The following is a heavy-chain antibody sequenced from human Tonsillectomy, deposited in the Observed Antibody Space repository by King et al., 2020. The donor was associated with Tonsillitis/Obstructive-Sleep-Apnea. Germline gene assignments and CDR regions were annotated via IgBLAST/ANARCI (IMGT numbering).Heavy chain of an antibody. CDR3: AREGHRGYSGYDRDYYYYYMDV. V-gene: IGHV3-72*01. CDR2: TRNKANSYTT. Sequence: VQLVESGGGLVQPGGSLRLSCAASGFTFSDHYMDWVRQAPGKGLEWVGRTRNKANSYTTEYAASVKGRFTISRDASKNSLYLQMNSLKTEDTAVYYCAREGHRGYSGYDRDYYYYYMDVWGKGTTVTVSS. J-gene: IGHJ6*03. D-gene: IGHD5-12*01. CDR1: GFTFSDHY.